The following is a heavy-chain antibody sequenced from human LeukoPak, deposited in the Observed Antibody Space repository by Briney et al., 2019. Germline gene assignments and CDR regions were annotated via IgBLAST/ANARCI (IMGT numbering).Heavy chain of an antibody. CDR2: ISGSGGST. CDR1: GFTFSSYA. D-gene: IGHD6-6*01. J-gene: IGHJ4*02. V-gene: IGHV3-23*01. Sequence: QPGGSLRLSCAASGFTFSSYAMSWVRQAPGKGLEWVSAISGSGGSTHYADSVKGRLTISRDNSKNTLYLQMSSLRAEDTAVYYCAKDRTAARPYYFDYWGQGTLVTVSS. CDR3: AKDRTAARPYYFDY.